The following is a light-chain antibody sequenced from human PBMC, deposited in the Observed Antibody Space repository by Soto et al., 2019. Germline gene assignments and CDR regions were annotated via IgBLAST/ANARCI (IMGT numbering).Light chain of an antibody. CDR3: QQYNDWPLT. J-gene: IGKJ4*01. Sequence: EIVVTQSPATLSVSPGERATLSCRASQSVSSDLAWYQQKPVQAPRVLFNGASTRATGIPARFSGSGSGTEFTLTISSLQSEDSAVYDCQQYNDWPLTFGGGTKVEIK. V-gene: IGKV3-15*01. CDR2: GAS. CDR1: QSVSSD.